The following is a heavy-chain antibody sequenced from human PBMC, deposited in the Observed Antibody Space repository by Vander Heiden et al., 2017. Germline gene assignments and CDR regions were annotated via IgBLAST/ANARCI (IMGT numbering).Heavy chain of an antibody. Sequence: EVQLLESGGGLVQPGGSLRLSCIASGSSFSTSAMSCVPQAPGKGLEWVAGISDSGSTTYDADSVKGRLTISRDNYKKTLYLQMNSLTVEDTAVYYCARRITIFGVGFYFDSWGQGTLVAVSS. CDR2: ISDSGSTT. J-gene: IGHJ4*02. CDR3: ARRITIFGVGFYFDS. V-gene: IGHV3-23*01. CDR1: GSSFSTSA. D-gene: IGHD3-3*01.